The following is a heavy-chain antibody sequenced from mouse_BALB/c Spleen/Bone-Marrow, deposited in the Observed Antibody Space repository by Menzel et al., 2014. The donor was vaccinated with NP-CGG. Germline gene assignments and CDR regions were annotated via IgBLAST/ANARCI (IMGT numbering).Heavy chain of an antibody. V-gene: IGHV1S137*01. J-gene: IGHJ4*01. CDR1: GYTFTDYT. CDR2: ISTYYGDA. D-gene: IGHD2-4*01. CDR3: ARVITTGYYGMDY. Sequence: QVQLKESGAELVRPGVSVKISCKGSGYTFTDYTMHWVKQSHAKSLEWIGVISTYYGDASYNQKFKGKATMTVDKSSSTAYMELARLTSEDSAIYYRARVITTGYYGMDYWGQGTSVTVSS.